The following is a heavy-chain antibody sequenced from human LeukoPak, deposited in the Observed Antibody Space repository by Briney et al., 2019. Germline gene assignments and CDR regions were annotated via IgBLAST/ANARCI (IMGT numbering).Heavy chain of an antibody. CDR1: GHTLTELS. J-gene: IGHJ4*02. V-gene: IGHV1-24*01. Sequence: ASVKVSCKVSGHTLTELSMHWVRQAPGKGLEWMGGYDPEDGETIYAQKFQGRVTMTEDASTDTAYMELSSLRSEDTAIYYCTTDRIGHYFHYWGQGTLVTVSS. D-gene: IGHD2-21*01. CDR3: TTDRIGHYFHY. CDR2: YDPEDGET.